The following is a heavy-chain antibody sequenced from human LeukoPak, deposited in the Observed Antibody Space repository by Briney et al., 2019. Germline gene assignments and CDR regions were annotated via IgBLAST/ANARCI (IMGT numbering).Heavy chain of an antibody. CDR2: IRYDGSNK. V-gene: IGHV3-30*02. CDR3: AKDRVWLFDY. D-gene: IGHD5-12*01. CDR1: GFTFSSYG. J-gene: IGHJ4*02. Sequence: GGSLRLSCAASGFTFSSYGMHWVRQAPGKVLEWVAFIRYDGSNKYYADSVKGRFTISRDNSKNTLYLQMNSLRAEDTAVYYCAKDRVWLFDYWGQGTLVTVPS.